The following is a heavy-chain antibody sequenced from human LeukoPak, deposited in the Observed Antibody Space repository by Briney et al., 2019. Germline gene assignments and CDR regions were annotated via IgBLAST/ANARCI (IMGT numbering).Heavy chain of an antibody. CDR1: GFTFSNAW. V-gene: IGHV3-15*01. CDR3: TTRSGKYYYGSGRSSDPHYYYYYMDV. Sequence: GGSLRLSCAASGFTFSNAWMSWVRQAPGKGLEWVGRIKSKTDGGTTDYAAPVKGRFTISRDDSKNTLYLQMNSLKTEDTAVYYCTTRSGKYYYGSGRSSDPHYYYYYMDVWGKGTTVTISS. J-gene: IGHJ6*03. CDR2: IKSKTDGGTT. D-gene: IGHD3-10*01.